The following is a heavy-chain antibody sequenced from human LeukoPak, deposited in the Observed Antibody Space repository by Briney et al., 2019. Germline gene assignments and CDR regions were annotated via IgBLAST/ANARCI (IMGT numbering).Heavy chain of an antibody. J-gene: IGHJ3*02. V-gene: IGHV3-73*01. CDR1: RFTFSGSA. CDR3: ANGARITMIVVPLDAFDI. CDR2: IRSKPNNYAT. Sequence: GGSLRLSCAASRFTFSGSAMHWVRQASGRGLEWVGHIRSKPNNYATAYAASVKGRFTISRDDSKNTAYLQMNSLRAEDTAVYYCANGARITMIVVPLDAFDIWGQGTMVTVSS. D-gene: IGHD3-22*01.